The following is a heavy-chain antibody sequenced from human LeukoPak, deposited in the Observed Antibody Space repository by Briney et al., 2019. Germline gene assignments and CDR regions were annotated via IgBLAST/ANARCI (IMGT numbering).Heavy chain of an antibody. CDR3: AKKNILTGYYIYYFDY. D-gene: IGHD3-9*01. J-gene: IGHJ4*02. CDR1: GFTFNHYD. CDR2: ISHSGDTT. V-gene: IGHV3-23*01. Sequence: PGGPLRLSCAASGFTFNHYDMAWVRQAPGKGLEWVSTISHSGDTTFYADSVKGRFTISRDNSKDTLSLQMNSLSAEDTALYYCAKKNILTGYYIYYFDYWGQGTLATVSS.